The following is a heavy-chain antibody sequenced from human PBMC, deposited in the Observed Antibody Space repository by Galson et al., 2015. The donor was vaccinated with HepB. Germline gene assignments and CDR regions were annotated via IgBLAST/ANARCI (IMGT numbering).Heavy chain of an antibody. Sequence: SLRLSCAASGFTFSSYAMSWVRQAPGKGLEWVSAISGSGGSTYYADSVKGRFTISRDNSKNTLYLQMNSLKAEDTAVYYCAKYEQLEEFYYYGMDVWGQGTTVTVSS. CDR3: AKYEQLEEFYYYGMDV. CDR1: GFTFSSYA. D-gene: IGHD6-6*01. V-gene: IGHV3-23*01. CDR2: ISGSGGST. J-gene: IGHJ6*02.